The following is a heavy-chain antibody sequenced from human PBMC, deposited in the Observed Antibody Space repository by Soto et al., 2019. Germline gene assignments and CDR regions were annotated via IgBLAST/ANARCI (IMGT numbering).Heavy chain of an antibody. CDR3: VRDRRIAPAADFYFDS. V-gene: IGHV3-48*01. CDR2: ISSRTNTI. CDR1: GFTFSAYT. J-gene: IGHJ4*02. Sequence: GESLKISCAASGFTFSAYTMNWVRQAPGKGLEWVSYISSRTNTIYYADSVQGRFTISRDDAKNSLYLQMNSLRAEDTAVYFCVRDRRIAPAADFYFDSWGQGTLVTVSS. D-gene: IGHD6-13*01.